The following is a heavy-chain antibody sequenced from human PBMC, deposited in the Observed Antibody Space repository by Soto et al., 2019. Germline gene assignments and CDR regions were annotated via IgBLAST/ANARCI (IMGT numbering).Heavy chain of an antibody. V-gene: IGHV4-39*01. CDR2: IYYSGST. CDR3: ARHPGYCSSTSCSGLYEFDY. CDR1: GGSISSSSYY. Sequence: PSETLSLTCTVSGGSISSSSYYWGWIRQPPGKGLEWIGSIYYSGSTYYNQSLKSRVTISVDTSKNQYSLKLSSVTASDTAVYYFARHPGYCSSTSCSGLYEFDYWGQGTLVTVSS. D-gene: IGHD2-2*01. J-gene: IGHJ4*02.